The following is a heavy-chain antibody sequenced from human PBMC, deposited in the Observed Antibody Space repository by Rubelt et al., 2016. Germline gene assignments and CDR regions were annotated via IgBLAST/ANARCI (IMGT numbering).Heavy chain of an antibody. D-gene: IGHD5-12*01. CDR1: GFTFSGSA. Sequence: EVQLVESGGGLVQPGGSLKLSCAASGFTFSGSAMHWVRQASGKGLEWVGRIRSKANHYATAYAASVKGRFTIARDDSKSTAYLQMNSLKIEDTAVYYCIRLEGDIARLSGMDVWGQGTTVTVSS. CDR2: IRSKANHYAT. J-gene: IGHJ6*02. V-gene: IGHV3-73*01. CDR3: IRLEGDIARLSGMDV.